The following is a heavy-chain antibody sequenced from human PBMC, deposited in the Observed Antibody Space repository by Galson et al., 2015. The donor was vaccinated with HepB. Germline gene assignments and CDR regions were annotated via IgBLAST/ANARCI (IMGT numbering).Heavy chain of an antibody. CDR2: ISHSGST. CDR3: ARAGYYGANDGFDI. Sequence: SETLSLTCVVYGGSTNIYYWSWIRQPPGKRLEWIGEISHSGSTNYSPSFKSRVTISIDTSKNQFSLSLPSVTAADTAVYYCARAGYYGANDGFDIWGQGTMVSVSS. D-gene: IGHD2-15*01. CDR1: GGSTNIYY. V-gene: IGHV4-34*01. J-gene: IGHJ3*02.